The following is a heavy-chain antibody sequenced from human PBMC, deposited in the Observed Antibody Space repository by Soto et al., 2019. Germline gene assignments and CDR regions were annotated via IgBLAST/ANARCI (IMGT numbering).Heavy chain of an antibody. Sequence: SETLSLTCTVSGGSISSGDYCWCWIRQPPGKGLEWIGYIYYSGSTNYNPSLKSRVTISVDKSKNQFSLKLSSVTAADTAVYYCVKDFWSGYPGDYYYGMAVWGQGTTVTVSS. CDR3: VKDFWSGYPGDYYYGMAV. V-gene: IGHV4-30-4*01. CDR1: GGSISSGDYC. CDR2: IYYSGST. J-gene: IGHJ6*02. D-gene: IGHD3-3*01.